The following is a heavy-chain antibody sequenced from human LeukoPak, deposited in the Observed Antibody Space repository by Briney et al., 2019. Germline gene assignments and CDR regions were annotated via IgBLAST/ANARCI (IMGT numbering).Heavy chain of an antibody. J-gene: IGHJ4*02. CDR2: IPYDGSNK. CDR1: GFTFSSYA. V-gene: IGHV3-30*04. Sequence: GRSLRLSCAASGFTFSSYAMHWVRQAPGKGLEWVAVIPYDGSNKYYADSVKGRFTISRDNSKNTLYLQMNSLRAEDTAVYYCAREHYYDRGFDYWGQGTLVTVSS. CDR3: AREHYYDRGFDY. D-gene: IGHD3-22*01.